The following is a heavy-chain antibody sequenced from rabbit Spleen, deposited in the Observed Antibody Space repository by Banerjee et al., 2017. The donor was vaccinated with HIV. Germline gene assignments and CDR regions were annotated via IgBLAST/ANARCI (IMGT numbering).Heavy chain of an antibody. CDR2: IDPLFGNT. CDR1: GFDFSAYG. D-gene: IGHD8-1*01. CDR3: ARDGAGGSYFAL. Sequence: EESGGDLVQPGGSLKLSCKASGFDFSAYGVSWVRQAPGKGLEWIGYIDPLFGNTYYASWVNGRFSISRENAQNTVFLQMTSLTAADTATYFCARDGAGGSYFALWGPGTLVTVS. J-gene: IGHJ4*01. V-gene: IGHV1S47*01.